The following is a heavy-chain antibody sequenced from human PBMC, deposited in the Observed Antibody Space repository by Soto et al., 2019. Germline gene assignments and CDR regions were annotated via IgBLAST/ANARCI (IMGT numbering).Heavy chain of an antibody. CDR1: GYTFTSYG. CDR2: ISAYNGNT. J-gene: IGHJ4*02. CDR3: ARDLSLGKYRIYISEIVGRAIDY. V-gene: IGHV1-18*01. Sequence: DSVKVSCKASGYTFTSYGISWVRQAPGQGLEWMGWISAYNGNTNYAQKLQGRVTMTTDTSTSTAYMELRSLRSEDTAVYYCARDLSLGKYRIYISEIVGRAIDYWGQENLVTVSA. D-gene: IGHD1-26*01.